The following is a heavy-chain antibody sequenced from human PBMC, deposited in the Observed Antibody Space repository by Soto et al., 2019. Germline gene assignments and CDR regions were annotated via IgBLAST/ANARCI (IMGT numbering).Heavy chain of an antibody. V-gene: IGHV4-59*02. CDR1: GASVSSGY. Sequence: SETLSLTCTVSGASVSSGYWSWIRQPPGKGLEWIGFMYFGGSFNCNPSLTSRVTISVDASKNQFSLKVTSVTAADTAVYYCARSRYDTTGFAVDPWGQGILVTVSS. CDR2: MYFGGSF. CDR3: ARSRYDTTGFAVDP. D-gene: IGHD3-22*01. J-gene: IGHJ5*02.